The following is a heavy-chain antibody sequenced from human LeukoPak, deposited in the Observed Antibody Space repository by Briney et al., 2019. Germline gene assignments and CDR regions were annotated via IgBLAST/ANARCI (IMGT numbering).Heavy chain of an antibody. CDR2: IKQDGSEK. Sequence: GGSLRLSCAASGFTLSSYWMSWVRQAPGKGLEWVANIKQDGSEKYYVDSVKGRFTISRDNAKNSLYLQMNSLRAEDTAMYYCARDSAGNDYWGQGTLVTVSS. V-gene: IGHV3-7*01. J-gene: IGHJ4*02. CDR1: GFTLSSYW. CDR3: ARDSAGNDY. D-gene: IGHD6-13*01.